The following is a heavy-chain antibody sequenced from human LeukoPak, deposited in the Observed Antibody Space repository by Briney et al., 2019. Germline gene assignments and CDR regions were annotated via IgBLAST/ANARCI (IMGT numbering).Heavy chain of an antibody. CDR3: ARLLVSYRIFDY. D-gene: IGHD3-16*02. CDR2: IYSGGST. J-gene: IGHJ4*02. V-gene: IGHV4-39*01. Sequence: SETLSPTCTVSGGSIGTSTYYWGWIRQPPGKGLEWIASIYSGGSTFYNPSLKSRVTISVDTSKNQFSLKLSPVTAADTAVYYCARLLVSYRIFDYWGQGTLVTVSS. CDR1: GGSIGTSTYY.